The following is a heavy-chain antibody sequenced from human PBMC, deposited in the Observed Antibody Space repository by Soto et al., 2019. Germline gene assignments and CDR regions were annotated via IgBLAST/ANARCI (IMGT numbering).Heavy chain of an antibody. J-gene: IGHJ4*02. CDR1: GFTFDDYA. CDR2: ISWNSASM. CDR3: ARSFSDSCYDLDF. D-gene: IGHD2-15*01. Sequence: GGSLRLSCAASGFTFDDYAMHWVRQAPGKGLEWVSGISWNSASMDYADSVKDRFSISRDNAENSLYLQMNILKIEDTAFYYCARSFSDSCYDLDFWGQGTLVTVSS. V-gene: IGHV3-9*01.